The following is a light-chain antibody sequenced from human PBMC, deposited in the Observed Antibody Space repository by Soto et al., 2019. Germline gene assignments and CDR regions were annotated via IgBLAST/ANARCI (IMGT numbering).Light chain of an antibody. J-gene: IGLJ1*01. CDR2: EVN. CDR3: SSYAGSSNV. CDR1: SSDVGGYNY. Sequence: QSVLTQPPSASGSPGQSVAIPCTGTSSDVGGYNYVSWYQQHPGKAPKLMIYEVNKRPSGVPDRFSGSKSGNTASLTVSGLQAEDEHDYYCSSYAGSSNVFGTGTKVTLL. V-gene: IGLV2-8*01.